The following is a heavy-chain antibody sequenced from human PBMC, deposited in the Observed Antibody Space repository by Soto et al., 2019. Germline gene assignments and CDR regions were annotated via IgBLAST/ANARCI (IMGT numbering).Heavy chain of an antibody. J-gene: IGHJ3*02. V-gene: IGHV1-69*06. CDR2: IIPIFGTA. CDR1: GGTFSSYA. Sequence: GASVKVSCKASGGTFSSYAISWVRQDPGQGLEWMGGIIPIFGTANYAQKFQGRVTITADKSTSTAYMELSSLRSEDTAVYYCARVAAAGTTAFDIWGQGTMVTVSS. D-gene: IGHD6-13*01. CDR3: ARVAAAGTTAFDI.